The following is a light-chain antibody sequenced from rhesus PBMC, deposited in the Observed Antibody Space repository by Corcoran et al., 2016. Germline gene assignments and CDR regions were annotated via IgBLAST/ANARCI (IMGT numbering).Light chain of an antibody. CDR1: ENVNNY. CDR3: QHSYGTPYS. J-gene: IGKJ2*01. V-gene: IGKV1-74*01. CDR2: KAS. Sequence: DIQMTQSPSSLSASVGDRVTITCRASENVNNYLHWYQPKPGKAPKLLIYKASTLQSGVPSRFSGSGSGTDFTLTISSLQPEDFATYYCQHSYGTPYSFGQGTKVEIK.